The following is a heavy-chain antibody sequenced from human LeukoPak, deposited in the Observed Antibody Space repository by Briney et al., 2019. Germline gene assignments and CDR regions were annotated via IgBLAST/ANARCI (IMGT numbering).Heavy chain of an antibody. CDR2: IIPIFGTA. V-gene: IGHV1-69*05. D-gene: IGHD2-15*01. CDR1: GGTFSSYA. Sequence: ASVKVSCKASGGTFSSYAISWVRQAPGQGLEWMGGIIPIFGTANYAQKFQGRVTITTDKSTSTAYMELSSLRSEDTAVYYCARVDCSGGSCWTNCDYWGQGTRVTVSS. CDR3: ARVDCSGGSCWTNCDY. J-gene: IGHJ4*02.